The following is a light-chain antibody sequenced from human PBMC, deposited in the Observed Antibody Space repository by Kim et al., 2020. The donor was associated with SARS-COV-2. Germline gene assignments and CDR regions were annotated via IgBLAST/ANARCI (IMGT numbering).Light chain of an antibody. CDR1: SSDVGGYNY. Sequence: QSALTQPPSASGSPGQSVTISCTGTSSDVGGYNYVSWYQQHPGKAPKLMLYEVGKRPSGVPDRFCGSKSGNTASLTVAGLQAEDEADYYCSSYASNIAWVFGGGTQLTVL. J-gene: IGLJ3*02. CDR3: SSYASNIAWV. CDR2: EVG. V-gene: IGLV2-8*01.